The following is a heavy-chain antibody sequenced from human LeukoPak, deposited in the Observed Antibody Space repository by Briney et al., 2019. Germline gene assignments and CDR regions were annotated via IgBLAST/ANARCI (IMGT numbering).Heavy chain of an antibody. Sequence: PAGSLRLSCAASGFTFDDYGMSWVRHAPGKGLEWVSGINWNGGSTGYADSVKGRFTISRDNAKNSLYLQMNSLRAEDTASYYCARPMRAILSYYFDYWGQGTLVTVSS. D-gene: IGHD1-26*01. V-gene: IGHV3-20*04. CDR1: GFTFDDYG. CDR3: ARPMRAILSYYFDY. CDR2: INWNGGST. J-gene: IGHJ4*02.